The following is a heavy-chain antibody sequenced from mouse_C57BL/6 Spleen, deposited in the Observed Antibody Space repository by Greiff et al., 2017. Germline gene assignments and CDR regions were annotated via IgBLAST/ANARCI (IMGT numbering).Heavy chain of an antibody. CDR3: TTFPGGY. J-gene: IGHJ2*01. Sequence: VQLQQSGAELVRPGASVKLSCTASGFNIKDDYMHWVKQRPEQGLEWIGWIDPENGDTEYASKFQGKATITADTSSNTAYLQLSSLTSEDTAVYYCTTFPGGYWGQGTTLTVSS. CDR2: IDPENGDT. CDR1: GFNIKDDY. V-gene: IGHV14-4*01.